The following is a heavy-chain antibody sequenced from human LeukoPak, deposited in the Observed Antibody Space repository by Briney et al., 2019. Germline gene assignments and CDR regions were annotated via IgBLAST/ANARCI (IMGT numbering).Heavy chain of an antibody. V-gene: IGHV3-30*03. CDR3: ARVGIYGDYGRYFDY. CDR1: GFTLRSYG. J-gene: IGHJ4*02. Sequence: GGSLRLSCAASGFTLRSYGMHWVRQAPGKGLEWVAVISHDGTSEHYADSLKGRFTISRDNAKNSLYLQMNSLRAEDTALYYCARVGIYGDYGRYFDYWGQGTLVTVSS. D-gene: IGHD4-17*01. CDR2: ISHDGTSE.